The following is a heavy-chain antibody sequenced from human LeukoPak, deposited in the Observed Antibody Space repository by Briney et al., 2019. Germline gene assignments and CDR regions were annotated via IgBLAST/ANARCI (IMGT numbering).Heavy chain of an antibody. J-gene: IGHJ5*02. V-gene: IGHV1-69*13. CDR2: IIPIFGTA. Sequence: ASVKVSCKTSGTTFSSYRITWVRQAPGQGLEWMGGIIPIFGTANYAQKFQGRVTITADESTSTAYMELSSLRSEDTAVYFCARIGDTAMVNWFDPWGQGTLVTVSS. CDR3: ARIGDTAMVNWFDP. D-gene: IGHD5-18*01. CDR1: GTTFSSYR.